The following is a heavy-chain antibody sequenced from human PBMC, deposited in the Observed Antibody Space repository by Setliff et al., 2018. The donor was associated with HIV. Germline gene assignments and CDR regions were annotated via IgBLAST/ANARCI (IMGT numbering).Heavy chain of an antibody. V-gene: IGHV4-34*01. CDR2: LNYDGVT. J-gene: IGHJ6*03. CDR3: ARGQFVSPGRPRHYMDV. D-gene: IGHD6-6*01. Sequence: PSETLSLTCAVYGGSFSGSYWSWIRQPPGKGLEWIGELNYDGVTNHNPSLRSRVTISVDTSRKQWSLRLNIRSLTAADTAVYFCARGQFVSPGRPRHYMDVWGKGTSGTVSS. CDR1: GGSFSGSY.